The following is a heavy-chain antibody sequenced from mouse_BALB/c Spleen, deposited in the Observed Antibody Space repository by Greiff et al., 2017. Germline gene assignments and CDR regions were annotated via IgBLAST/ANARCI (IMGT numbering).Heavy chain of an antibody. V-gene: IGHV7-3*02. D-gene: IGHD1-1*01. Sequence: EVKVVESGGGLVQPGGSLRLSCATSGFTFTDYYMSWVRQPPGKALEWLGFIRNKANGYTTEYSASVKGRFTISRDNSQSILYLQMNTLRAEDSATYYCARDITTVVPDWYFDVWGAGTTVTVSS. CDR1: GFTFTDYY. CDR2: IRNKANGYTT. J-gene: IGHJ1*01. CDR3: ARDITTVVPDWYFDV.